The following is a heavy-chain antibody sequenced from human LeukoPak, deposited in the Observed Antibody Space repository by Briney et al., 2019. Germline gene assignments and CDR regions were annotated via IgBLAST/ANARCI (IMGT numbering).Heavy chain of an antibody. CDR2: IYYSGST. J-gene: IGHJ4*02. CDR3: ARAAYNSGPDY. D-gene: IGHD6-19*01. CDR1: GGSISSYY. V-gene: IGHV4-59*08. Sequence: SETLSLTCTVSGGSISSYYWSWIRQPPGKGLEWIGYIYYSGSTNYNPSLKSRVTISVDTSKNQFSLKLSSVTAADTAVFYCARAAYNSGPDYWGQGTLVTVSS.